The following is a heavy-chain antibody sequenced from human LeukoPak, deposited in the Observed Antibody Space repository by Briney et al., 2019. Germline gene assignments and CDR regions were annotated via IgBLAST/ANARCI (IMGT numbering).Heavy chain of an antibody. Sequence: GGSLRLSCAASGFTFSSNWMHWVRQAPGKGLVWVSRINEDGSTTNYADSVKGRSTIFRDNAKNTLYLQMNSLRAEDTAVYYCARELRVSNYGMDVWGQGTTVTVSS. J-gene: IGHJ6*02. CDR1: GFTFSSNW. V-gene: IGHV3-74*01. CDR2: INEDGSTT. CDR3: ARELRVSNYGMDV.